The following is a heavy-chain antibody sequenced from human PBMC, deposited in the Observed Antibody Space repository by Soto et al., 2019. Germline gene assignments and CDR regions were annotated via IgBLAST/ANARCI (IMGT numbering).Heavy chain of an antibody. V-gene: IGHV3-23*01. D-gene: IGHD6-19*01. CDR3: AKDPGYSSGWYGY. Sequence: GGSLRLSCAASGFTFSSYAMSWIRQAPGKGLEWVSAISGSGGSTYYADSVKGRFTISRDNSKNTLYLQMNSLRAEDTAVYYCAKDPGYSSGWYGYWGQGTLVTVSS. CDR1: GFTFSSYA. CDR2: ISGSGGST. J-gene: IGHJ4*02.